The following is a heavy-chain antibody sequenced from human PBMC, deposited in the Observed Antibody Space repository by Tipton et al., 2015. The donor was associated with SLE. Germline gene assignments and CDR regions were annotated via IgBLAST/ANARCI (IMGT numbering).Heavy chain of an antibody. CDR2: IYYSGST. CDR3: AREEQWLAGDYYYYYGMDV. J-gene: IGHJ6*02. V-gene: IGHV4-59*11. CDR1: GGSISSHY. D-gene: IGHD6-19*01. Sequence: TLSLTCTVSGGSISSHYWSWIRQPPGKGLEWIGSIYYSGSTYYNPSLRSRVTISVDTSKNQFSLKLSSVTAADTAVYYCAREEQWLAGDYYYYYGMDVWGQGTTVTVSS.